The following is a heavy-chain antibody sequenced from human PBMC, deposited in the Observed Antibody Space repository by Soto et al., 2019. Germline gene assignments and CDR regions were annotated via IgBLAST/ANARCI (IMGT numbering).Heavy chain of an antibody. D-gene: IGHD6-19*01. Sequence: QVQLVESGGGLVKPGGSLRLSCAASGFTFSDYYMSWIRQAPGKGLEWVSYISSSSSYTNYADSVKGRFTISRDNAKNPLYLQMNSLRAEDTAVYYCARRPPVAGTRPYYGMDVWGQGTTVTVSS. V-gene: IGHV3-11*06. CDR3: ARRPPVAGTRPYYGMDV. J-gene: IGHJ6*02. CDR1: GFTFSDYY. CDR2: ISSSSSYT.